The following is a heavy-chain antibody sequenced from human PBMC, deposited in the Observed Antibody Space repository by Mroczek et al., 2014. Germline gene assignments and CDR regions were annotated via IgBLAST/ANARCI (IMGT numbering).Heavy chain of an antibody. V-gene: IGHV4-31*03. J-gene: IGHJ6*02. Sequence: QVQLQESGPGLVKPSQTLSLTCTVSGGSISSGGYYWSWIRQHPGKGLEWIGYIYYSGSTYYNPSLKSRVTISVDTSKNQFSLKLSSVTAADTAVYYCARDRVYCTNGVCYPQQPFYGMDVWGQGTTVTVSS. CDR2: IYYSGST. CDR1: GGSISSGGYY. D-gene: IGHD2-8*01. CDR3: ARDRVYCTNGVCYPQQPFYGMDV.